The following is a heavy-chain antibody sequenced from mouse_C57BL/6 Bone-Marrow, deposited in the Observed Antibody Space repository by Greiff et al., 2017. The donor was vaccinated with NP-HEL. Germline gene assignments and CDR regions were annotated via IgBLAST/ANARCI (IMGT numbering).Heavy chain of an antibody. Sequence: VQLQQPGAELVRPGTSVKLSCKASGYTFTSYWMHWVKQRPGQGLEWIGVIDTSDSNTNYNQKFKGKATLTVDKSSSTAYMERSSLTSEDSAVYYWSRALLRTYAMDYWGQGTTVTVSS. CDR2: IDTSDSNT. D-gene: IGHD1-1*01. CDR1: GYTFTSYW. CDR3: SRALLRTYAMDY. V-gene: IGHV1-59*01. J-gene: IGHJ4*01.